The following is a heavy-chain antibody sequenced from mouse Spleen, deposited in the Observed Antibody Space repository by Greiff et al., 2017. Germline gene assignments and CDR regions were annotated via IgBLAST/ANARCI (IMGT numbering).Heavy chain of an antibody. CDR1: GYTFTSYW. CDR2: INPSNGRT. CDR3: ARHDGYGGFAY. V-gene: IGHV1S81*02. D-gene: IGHD2-3*01. J-gene: IGHJ3*01. Sequence: QVQLQQSGAELVKPGASVKLSCKASGYTFTSYWMHWVKQRPGQGLEWIGEINPSNGRTNYNEKFKSKATLTVDKSSSTAYMQLSSLTSEDSAVYYCARHDGYGGFAYWGQGTLVTVSA.